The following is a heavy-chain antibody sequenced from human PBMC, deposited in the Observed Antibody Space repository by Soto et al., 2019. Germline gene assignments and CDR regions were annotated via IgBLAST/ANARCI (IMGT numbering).Heavy chain of an antibody. CDR3: VARQPPANYYYYYYMDV. D-gene: IGHD6-13*01. CDR2: MNPNSGNT. V-gene: IGHV1-8*01. Sequence: ASVKVSCKASGYTFTSYDINWVRQATGQGLEWMGWMNPNSGNTGYAQKFQGRVTMTRNTSISTAYMELSSLRSEDTAVYYCVARQPPANYYYYYYMDVWGKGTTVTVSS. CDR1: GYTFTSYD. J-gene: IGHJ6*03.